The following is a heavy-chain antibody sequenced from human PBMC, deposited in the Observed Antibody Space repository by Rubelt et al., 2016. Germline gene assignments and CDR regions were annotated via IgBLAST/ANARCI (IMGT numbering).Heavy chain of an antibody. CDR3: ATCDWAWQRGALDY. D-gene: IGHD6-25*01. J-gene: IGHJ4*02. CDR1: GFSFGSYW. CDR2: IKQDRSEA. Sequence: EVQLVESGGGLVQPGGSLRLSCAASGFSFGSYWMTWVRQAPGKGLEWVATIKQDRSEAYYVDSVKGRFAISKDNARNSLYLQMNSLRAEDTAVYYCATCDWAWQRGALDYWGQGALVTVSS. V-gene: IGHV3-7*01.